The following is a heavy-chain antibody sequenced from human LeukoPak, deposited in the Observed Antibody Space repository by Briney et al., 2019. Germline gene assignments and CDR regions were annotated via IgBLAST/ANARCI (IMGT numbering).Heavy chain of an antibody. CDR1: GGSISSGSYY. Sequence: RASETLSLTCTVSGGSISSGSYYWSWIRQPAGKGLEWIGRIYTSGSTNYNPSLKSRVTISVDTSKNQFSLKLSSVTAADTAVYYCASLDIVATIVFDYWGQGTLVTVSS. CDR2: IYTSGST. D-gene: IGHD5-12*01. CDR3: ASLDIVATIVFDY. V-gene: IGHV4-61*02. J-gene: IGHJ4*02.